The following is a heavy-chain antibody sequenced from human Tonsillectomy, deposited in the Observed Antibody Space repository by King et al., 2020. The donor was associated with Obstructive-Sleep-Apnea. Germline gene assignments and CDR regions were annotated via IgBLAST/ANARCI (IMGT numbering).Heavy chain of an antibody. D-gene: IGHD7-27*01. CDR1: AFTFSNYW. V-gene: IGHV3-74*01. Sequence: DVQLVESGGGSVQPGGSLRLSCAASAFTFSNYWMHWVRQAPGQGLVWVARINTDGSSTSASYADTLKGRFTISRDNAKNTLYLQMNSLRVEDTAVYYCARGCPLSGDPFLGDYWGQGTLVTVSS. J-gene: IGHJ4*02. CDR3: ARGCPLSGDPFLGDY. CDR2: INTDGSSTSA.